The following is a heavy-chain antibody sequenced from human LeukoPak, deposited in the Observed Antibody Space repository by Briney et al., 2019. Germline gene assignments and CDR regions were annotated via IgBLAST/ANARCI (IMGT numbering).Heavy chain of an antibody. CDR2: MYYSGST. V-gene: IGHV4-59*02. D-gene: IGHD4-17*01. CDR3: ARTPATTWTNHFDY. Sequence: PSETLSLTCTVSGGSVSTYYWNWIRQSPGKGLECIGYMYYSGSTNYNPSLKSRVTISVDTSKNESSLKLSSVTAADTAVYYCARTPATTWTNHFDYWGQGTLVTVSS. CDR1: GGSVSTYY. J-gene: IGHJ4*02.